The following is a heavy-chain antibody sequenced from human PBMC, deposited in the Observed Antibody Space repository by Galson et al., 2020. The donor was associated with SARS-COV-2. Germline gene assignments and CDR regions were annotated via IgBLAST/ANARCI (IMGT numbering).Heavy chain of an antibody. CDR3: AREGNALAAAGTD. CDR1: GYTFTGYY. V-gene: IGHV1-2*02. CDR2: INPNSGGT. D-gene: IGHD6-13*01. Sequence: ASVTVSCKASGYTFTGYYIHWVRQAPGQGLEWMGWINPNSGGTNYAEKFQGRVTMTRDTSISTAYMELSRLRSDDTAVYYCAREGNALAAAGTDWGQGTLITVSS. J-gene: IGHJ4*02.